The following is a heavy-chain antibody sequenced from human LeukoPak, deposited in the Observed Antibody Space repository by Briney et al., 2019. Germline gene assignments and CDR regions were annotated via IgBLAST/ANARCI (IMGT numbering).Heavy chain of an antibody. CDR1: GGSISSSNYY. V-gene: IGHV4-30-4*08. J-gene: IGHJ4*02. Sequence: SQTLSLTCTVSGGSISSSNYYWSWLRQHPGKGLEWIGYIYYSGSTYYNPSLKSRVTISVDRSKNQFSLKLSSVTAADTAVYYCARDSGGEFDYWGQGTLVTVSS. D-gene: IGHD3-16*01. CDR2: IYYSGST. CDR3: ARDSGGEFDY.